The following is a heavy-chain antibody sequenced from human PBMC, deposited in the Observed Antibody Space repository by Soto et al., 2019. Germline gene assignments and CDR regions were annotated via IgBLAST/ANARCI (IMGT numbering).Heavy chain of an antibody. CDR1: GYTFTGYY. CDR2: INPNSGGT. CDR3: ARDHHYGSGELHY. V-gene: IGHV1-2*02. D-gene: IGHD3-10*01. J-gene: IGHJ4*02. Sequence: ASVKVSCKACGYTFTGYYMHWVRQAPGQGLEWMGWINPNSGGTNYAQKFQGRVTMTRDTSISTAYMELSRLRSDDTAVYYCARDHHYGSGELHYLGQATLVTVSS.